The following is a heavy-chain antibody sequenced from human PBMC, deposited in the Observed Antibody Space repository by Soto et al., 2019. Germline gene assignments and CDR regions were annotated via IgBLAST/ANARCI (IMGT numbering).Heavy chain of an antibody. D-gene: IGHD3-22*01. CDR2: IIPIFGTA. CDR3: ARILPGGYYDSSGYYPPAFDY. J-gene: IGHJ4*02. Sequence: QVQLVQSGAEVKKPGSSVKVSCKASGGTFSSYAISWVRQAPGQGLEWMGGIIPIFGTANYAQKFQGRVTITEDESTSTAYMELSSLRSEDTAVYYCARILPGGYYDSSGYYPPAFDYWGQGTLVTVSS. CDR1: GGTFSSYA. V-gene: IGHV1-69*01.